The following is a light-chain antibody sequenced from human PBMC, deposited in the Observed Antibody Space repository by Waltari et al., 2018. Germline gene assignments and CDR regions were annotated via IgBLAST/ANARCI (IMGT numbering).Light chain of an antibody. CDR3: QHYRSLPVT. CDR2: DAS. J-gene: IGKJ1*01. CDR1: ECVRRA. V-gene: IGKV3-20*01. Sequence: EIVLTQSPGTLFLSPGESATLPCSASECVRRALVWYQQRPGQAPRLLIYDASARATGIPDRCSGSGSGTDFSLTICRLEPEDFALYYCQHYRSLPVTFGQGTKVEIK.